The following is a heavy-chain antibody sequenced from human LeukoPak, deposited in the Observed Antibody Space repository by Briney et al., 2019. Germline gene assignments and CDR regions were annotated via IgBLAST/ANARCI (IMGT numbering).Heavy chain of an antibody. CDR2: INANSGGT. V-gene: IGHV1-2*06. J-gene: IGHJ6*03. CDR3: ARVSVPAADYYYDYYMDV. Sequence: ASVKVSCKASGYTFTDYHMHWVRQAPGQGLEWMGRINANSGGTNYAQKFQGGVTMTRDTSISTAYMELSRLRSDDTAVYYCARVSVPAADYYYDYYMDVWGKGTTVTVSS. D-gene: IGHD2-2*01. CDR1: GYTFTDYH.